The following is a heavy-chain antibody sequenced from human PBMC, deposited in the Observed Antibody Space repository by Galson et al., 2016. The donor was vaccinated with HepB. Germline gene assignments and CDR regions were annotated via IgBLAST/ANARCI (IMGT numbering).Heavy chain of an antibody. V-gene: IGHV4-39*07. CDR3: ARGPPDYLDSGSFYSGWFDP. CDR1: GASISGSSNY. Sequence: SETLSLTCTVSGASISGSSNYPWGWVRQPPGKGLEWIGSIYYTGTTFYNSSLKSRVSMSIDTSKDQFSLKLSAVTAADMAIYYCARGPPDYLDSGSFYSGWFDPWGRGTLVTVSS. CDR2: IYYTGTT. J-gene: IGHJ5*02. D-gene: IGHD3-10*01.